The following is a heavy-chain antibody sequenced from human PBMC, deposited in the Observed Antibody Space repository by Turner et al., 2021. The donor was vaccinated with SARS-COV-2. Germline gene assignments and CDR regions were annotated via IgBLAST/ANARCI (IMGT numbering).Heavy chain of an antibody. CDR1: GYTFSNYA. V-gene: IGHV3-23*01. J-gene: IGHJ6*03. CDR3: ARTSRHRYDSYYFFMDV. Sequence: EVQLLESGGNLVQPGESLRISCAAAGYTFSNYAMSWVRQAPGEGLEWVSGISGSGSSTYYADSVKGRFTISRDNSNNTLFLQMNSLRAEDTAVYSCARTSRHRYDSYYFFMDVWGEGSTVTVSS. D-gene: IGHD1-1*01. CDR2: ISGSGSST.